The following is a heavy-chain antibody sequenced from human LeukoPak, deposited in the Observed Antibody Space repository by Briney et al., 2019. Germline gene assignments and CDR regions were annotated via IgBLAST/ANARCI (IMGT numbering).Heavy chain of an antibody. J-gene: IGHJ4*02. Sequence: PGGSLRLSCAASGFTFSSYSMNWVRQAPGKGLEWVSYISSSSSTIYYADSVKGRFTISRDNAKNSLYLQMNSLRAETTVVYYCARGQDYRSGPYYFDWWGQGTLVTVSS. V-gene: IGHV3-48*01. CDR1: GFTFSSYS. CDR2: ISSSSSTI. D-gene: IGHD6-19*01. CDR3: ARGQDYRSGPYYFDW.